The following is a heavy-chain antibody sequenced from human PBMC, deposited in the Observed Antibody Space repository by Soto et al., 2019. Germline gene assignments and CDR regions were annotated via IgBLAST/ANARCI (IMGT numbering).Heavy chain of an antibody. V-gene: IGHV4-31*03. J-gene: IGHJ4*02. CDR2: TSNSGST. CDR1: GGSITSSGYY. D-gene: IGHD2-2*01. Sequence: QVQLQESGPGLVKPSQTLSLTCTVSGGSITSSGYYWSWIRQHPGEGLEWIGFTSNSGSTSYNPCLKGRVTISVDTSSNQFSLNLKSVTAADTAVYYCARGGGSTKVDYWGQGTLVTVSP. CDR3: ARGGGSTKVDY.